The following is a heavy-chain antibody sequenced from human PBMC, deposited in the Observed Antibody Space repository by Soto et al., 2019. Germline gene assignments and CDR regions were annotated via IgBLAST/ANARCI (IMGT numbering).Heavy chain of an antibody. D-gene: IGHD5-18*01. J-gene: IGHJ4*02. CDR2: ISAYNGNT. Sequence: ASVKVSCKASGYTFTSYGISWVRQAPGQGLEWMGWISAYNGNTNYAQKLQGRVTMTTDTSASTAYMELRSLRSDDTAVYYCAILGYSYGYVVYWGQGTLVTVSS. CDR3: AILGYSYGYVVY. CDR1: GYTFTSYG. V-gene: IGHV1-18*01.